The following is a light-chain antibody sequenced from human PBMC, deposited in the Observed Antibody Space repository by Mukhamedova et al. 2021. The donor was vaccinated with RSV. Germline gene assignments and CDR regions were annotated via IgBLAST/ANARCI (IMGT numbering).Light chain of an antibody. V-gene: IGKV1-13*02. CDR2: YAS. CDR3: QQFKTYPLT. Sequence: WYQRRVHGKAPKLLISYASTLQTGVPSRFSGSGSGIDFTLTISGLQPEDFTIYHCQQFKTYPLTFGGGTKVDIK. J-gene: IGKJ4*01.